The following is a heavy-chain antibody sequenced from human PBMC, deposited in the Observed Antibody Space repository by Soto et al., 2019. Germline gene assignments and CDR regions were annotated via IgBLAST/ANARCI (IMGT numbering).Heavy chain of an antibody. CDR2: ISAYNGNT. D-gene: IGHD6-19*01. CDR3: ARVPLAVAGYTTLGDAFDF. Sequence: LKLYRKSSVYAFSVYVGSCLRMAPRKGLDWMGWISAYNGNTNYAQKLQGRVTMTTDTSTSTAYMELRSLRSDDTAVYYCARVPLAVAGYTTLGDAFDFWGQGTLVTVSS. J-gene: IGHJ4*02. V-gene: IGHV1-18*01. CDR1: VYAFSVYV.